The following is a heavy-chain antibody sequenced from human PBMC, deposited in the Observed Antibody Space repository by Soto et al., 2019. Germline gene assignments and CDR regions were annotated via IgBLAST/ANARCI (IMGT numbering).Heavy chain of an antibody. D-gene: IGHD6-19*01. Sequence: GGSPRLSCAASGFTFSSYAMSWVRQAPGKGLEWVSAISGSGGSTYYADSVKGRFTISRDNSKNTLYLQMNSLRAEDTAVYYCAKDPYSSAWYGFRYFQQWGQGTLVTVSS. CDR2: ISGSGGST. CDR1: GFTFSSYA. CDR3: AKDPYSSAWYGFRYFQQ. V-gene: IGHV3-23*01. J-gene: IGHJ1*01.